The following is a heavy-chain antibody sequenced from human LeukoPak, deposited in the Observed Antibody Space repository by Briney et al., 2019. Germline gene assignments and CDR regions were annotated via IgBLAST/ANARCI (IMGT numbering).Heavy chain of an antibody. D-gene: IGHD3-3*01. Sequence: SETLSLTCTVSGGSISSYYWSWIRQPPGKGLEWVGYIYYSGSTNYNPSLKSRVTISVDTSKNQFSLKLSSVTAADTAVYYCARDTNYDLWSGDPYYMDVWGKGTTVTVSS. CDR3: ARDTNYDLWSGDPYYMDV. CDR2: IYYSGST. V-gene: IGHV4-59*01. CDR1: GGSISSYY. J-gene: IGHJ6*03.